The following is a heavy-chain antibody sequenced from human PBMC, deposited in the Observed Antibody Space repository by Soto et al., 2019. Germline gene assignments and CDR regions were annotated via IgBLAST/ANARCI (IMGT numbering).Heavy chain of an antibody. CDR2: ISYDGSNK. CDR1: GFTFSSYA. J-gene: IGHJ6*02. CDR3: ARDTGIAAAGMYYYGMDV. V-gene: IGHV3-30-3*01. Sequence: GGSLRLSCAASGFTFSSYAMHWVRQAPGKGLEWAAVISYDGSNKYYADSVKGRFTISRDNSKNTLYLQMNSLRAEDTAVYYCARDTGIAAAGMYYYGMDVWGQGTTVTVSS. D-gene: IGHD6-13*01.